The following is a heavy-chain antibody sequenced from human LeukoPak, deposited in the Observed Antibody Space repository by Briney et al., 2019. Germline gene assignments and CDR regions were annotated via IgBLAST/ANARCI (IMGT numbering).Heavy chain of an antibody. J-gene: IGHJ4*02. V-gene: IGHV3-74*01. Sequence: PGGSLRLSCVASAFSFSTYWIHWVRQIPGKGLVWVARIRGDGLDSNYADSVRGRFVISRDNAKKTVYLQMDSLRDEDTGLYFCERDLVLGSGGLACWGEGTRVTVSS. D-gene: IGHD3-10*01. CDR3: ERDLVLGSGGLAC. CDR1: AFSFSTYW. CDR2: IRGDGLDS.